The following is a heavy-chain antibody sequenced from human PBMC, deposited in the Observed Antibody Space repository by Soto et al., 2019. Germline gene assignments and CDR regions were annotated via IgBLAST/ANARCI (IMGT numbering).Heavy chain of an antibody. CDR1: GGSISGGVHS. Sequence: QVQLQESGPGLVKPSETLSLTCTVSGGSISGGVHSWSWIRQPPGKGLEWIGHIFDSGSTYYNPSLKSRLTISLDTSKNQFSLRLSSVTAADTAVYYCARAIMPLTNDWYFDLWGRGTLVTVSS. CDR2: IFDSGST. CDR3: ARAIMPLTNDWYFDL. V-gene: IGHV4-30-4*01. D-gene: IGHD2-8*01. J-gene: IGHJ2*01.